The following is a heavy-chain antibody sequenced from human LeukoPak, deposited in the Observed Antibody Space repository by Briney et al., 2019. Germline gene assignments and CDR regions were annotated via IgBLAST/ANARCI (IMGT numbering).Heavy chain of an antibody. D-gene: IGHD2-2*02. J-gene: IGHJ4*02. Sequence: SETLSLTCTISGASLSPYYWNWIRQPAGKGLEWIGRIYSSGTTNYNPSLRSRVSMSVDTSKNQFSLKLSSVIAADTAVYYCAREGGYCNSGYCYISLDYWGQGALLTVSS. V-gene: IGHV4-4*07. CDR1: GASLSPYY. CDR3: AREGGYCNSGYCYISLDY. CDR2: IYSSGTT.